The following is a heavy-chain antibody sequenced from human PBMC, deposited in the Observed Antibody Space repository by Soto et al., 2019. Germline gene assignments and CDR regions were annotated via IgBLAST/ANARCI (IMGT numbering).Heavy chain of an antibody. CDR3: AKDICAYSSGSCYFDY. V-gene: IGHV3-23*01. D-gene: IGHD6-19*01. J-gene: IGHJ4*02. Sequence: GSLRLSCAASGFTFSSYVMSWVRQAPGKGLEWVSTISDSASSTYYTDSVKGRFTISRDNYKNTLYLQMNSLRAEDTAIYYCAKDICAYSSGSCYFDYWGQGTLVTVSS. CDR2: ISDSASST. CDR1: GFTFSSYV.